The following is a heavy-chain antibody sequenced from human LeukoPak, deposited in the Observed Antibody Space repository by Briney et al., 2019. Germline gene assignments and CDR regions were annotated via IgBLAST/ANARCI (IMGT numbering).Heavy chain of an antibody. Sequence: PSQTLSLTCTVSGGSISSGGYYWSWIPQHPGKGLEWIGYAYYSGSTYYNPSLKSRVTISVDTSKNQFSLKLSSVTAADTAVYYCARDRDGYNYFDYWGQGTLVTVSS. J-gene: IGHJ4*02. CDR1: GGSISSGGYY. CDR2: AYYSGST. V-gene: IGHV4-31*03. D-gene: IGHD5-24*01. CDR3: ARDRDGYNYFDY.